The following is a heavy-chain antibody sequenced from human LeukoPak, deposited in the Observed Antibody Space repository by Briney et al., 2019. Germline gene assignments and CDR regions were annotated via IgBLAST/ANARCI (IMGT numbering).Heavy chain of an antibody. V-gene: IGHV4-59*01. D-gene: IGHD3-16*01. Sequence: SETLSLTCTVSGGSISSYYWSWIRQPPGKGLEWIGYIHYSGSTNHNPSLRSRVTISVDTSQNQFSLKLSSVTAADTAVYYCARGFGLHPSFDYWGQGTLVTVSS. J-gene: IGHJ4*02. CDR1: GGSISSYY. CDR3: ARGFGLHPSFDY. CDR2: IHYSGST.